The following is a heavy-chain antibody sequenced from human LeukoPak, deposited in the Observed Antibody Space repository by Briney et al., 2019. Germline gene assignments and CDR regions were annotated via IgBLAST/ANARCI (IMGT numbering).Heavy chain of an antibody. J-gene: IGHJ5*02. CDR2: IYYSGST. CDR3: ARVPWRYDTSRRLWFDP. V-gene: IGHV4-59*01. D-gene: IGHD3-22*01. Sequence: PSETLSLTCTVSGGSISSYYWSWIRQPPGKGLEWIGYIYYSGSTNYNPSLKSRVTISVDTSKNQFSLKLSSVTAADTPVYSCARVPWRYDTSRRLWFDPWGQGTLVTVSS. CDR1: GGSISSYY.